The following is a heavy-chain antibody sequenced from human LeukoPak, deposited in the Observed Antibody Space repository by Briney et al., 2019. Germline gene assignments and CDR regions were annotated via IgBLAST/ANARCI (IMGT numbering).Heavy chain of an antibody. Sequence: GGSLRLSCAASGFTFDDYGMSWVRQAPGKGLEWVSGINWNGGSTGYADSVKGRFTISRDNAKNSLYLQMNSLRAEDTAVYYCAKERSLEIAVAGTIFDYWGQGTLVTVSS. CDR3: AKERSLEIAVAGTIFDY. J-gene: IGHJ4*02. V-gene: IGHV3-20*04. CDR1: GFTFDDYG. D-gene: IGHD6-19*01. CDR2: INWNGGST.